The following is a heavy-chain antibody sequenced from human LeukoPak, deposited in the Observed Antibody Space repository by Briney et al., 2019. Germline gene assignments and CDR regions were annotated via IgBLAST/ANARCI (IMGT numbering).Heavy chain of an antibody. V-gene: IGHV3-23*01. CDR3: ARDLPPERNYFDY. Sequence: GGSLRLSCAASGFTFSGYAMNWVRQAPGRGLEWVSTISGSGGSTYYADFVKGRFTISRDNSKNTLYLQMNSLRAEDTAVYYCARDLPPERNYFDYWGQGTLVTVSS. CDR1: GFTFSGYA. CDR2: ISGSGGST. J-gene: IGHJ4*02.